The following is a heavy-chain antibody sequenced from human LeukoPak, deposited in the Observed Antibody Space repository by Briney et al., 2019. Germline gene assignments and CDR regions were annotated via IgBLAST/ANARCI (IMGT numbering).Heavy chain of an antibody. CDR2: IYHSGST. CDR3: ARDGGLGHCSSTSCPGDCMDV. CDR1: GGSISSSNW. D-gene: IGHD2-2*03. V-gene: IGHV4-4*02. Sequence: SGTLSLTCAVSGGSISSSNWWSWVRQPPGKGLEWIGEIYHSGSTNYNPSLKSRVTISVDKSKNQFSLKLSSVTAADTAVYYCARDGGLGHCSSTSCPGDCMDVWGQGTTVTVSS. J-gene: IGHJ6*02.